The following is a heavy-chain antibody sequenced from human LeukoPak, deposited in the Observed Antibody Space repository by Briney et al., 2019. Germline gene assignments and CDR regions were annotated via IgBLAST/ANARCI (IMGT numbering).Heavy chain of an antibody. D-gene: IGHD6-13*01. CDR1: GLTVSTNY. CDR3: ARGSGNIAAAGSFDY. Sequence: GGSLRLSCAASGLTVSTNYMSWVRQAPGKGLEWVSLIYSGGSTYHADSVKGRFTLSRDNSKNTLYLQMNSLRTEDTAVYYCARGSGNIAAAGSFDYWGQGTLVTVSS. V-gene: IGHV3-66*02. CDR2: IYSGGST. J-gene: IGHJ4*02.